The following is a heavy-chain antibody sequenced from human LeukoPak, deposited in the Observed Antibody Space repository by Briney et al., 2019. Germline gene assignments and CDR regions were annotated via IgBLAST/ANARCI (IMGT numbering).Heavy chain of an antibody. J-gene: IGHJ5*02. CDR3: ARDRHGLNWFDP. V-gene: IGHV1-46*01. CDR2: INPSGGST. CDR1: GYTFTTYY. Sequence: GASVKVSCKASGYTFTTYYMHWVRLAPGQGLEWMGIINPSGGSTSYAQKFQGRVTMTRDTSTSTVYMELSSLRSEDTAVYYCARDRHGLNWFDPWGQGTLVTVSS.